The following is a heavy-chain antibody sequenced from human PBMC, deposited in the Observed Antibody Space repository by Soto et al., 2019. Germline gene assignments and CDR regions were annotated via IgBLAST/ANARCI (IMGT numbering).Heavy chain of an antibody. J-gene: IGHJ4*02. V-gene: IGHV4-39*01. D-gene: IGHD3-22*01. Sequence: PEETLSLTCTVSGASIDRSNYYWDWIRQPQGKGLEWIGTTYYNGNAYYNPSLKSRVTMSVDTSKNQFSLKLISVTAADSAVYYCARHFVAVVIKGWGYWGQGTLVTVSS. CDR3: ARHFVAVVIKGWGY. CDR2: TYYNGNA. CDR1: GASIDRSNYY.